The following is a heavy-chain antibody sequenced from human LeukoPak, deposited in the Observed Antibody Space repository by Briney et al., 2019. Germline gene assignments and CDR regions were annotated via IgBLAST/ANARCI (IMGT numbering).Heavy chain of an antibody. D-gene: IGHD6-13*01. CDR3: ARANPAADSDFDY. CDR2: ISPNSGGT. CDR1: GYTFTGYY. V-gene: IGHV1-2*02. J-gene: IGHJ4*02. Sequence: ASVKVSCKASGYTFTGYYMHWVRQAPGQGLEWMGWISPNSGGTNYAQKFQGRVTMTRDTSISTAYMELSRLRSDDTAVYYCARANPAADSDFDYWGQGTLVTVSS.